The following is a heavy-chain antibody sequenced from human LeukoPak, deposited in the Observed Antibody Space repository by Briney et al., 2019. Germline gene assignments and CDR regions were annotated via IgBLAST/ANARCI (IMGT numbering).Heavy chain of an antibody. D-gene: IGHD3-10*01. V-gene: IGHV3-48*03. CDR1: GFTFSSYE. CDR3: ARRAVTMVRGVILSYFDY. J-gene: IGHJ4*02. Sequence: GGSLRLCCAASGFTFSSYEMNWVRQAPGKGLEWVSYISSSGSTIYYADSVKGRFTISRDNAKNSLYLQMNSLRAEDTAVYYCARRAVTMVRGVILSYFDYWGQGTLVTVSS. CDR2: ISSSGSTI.